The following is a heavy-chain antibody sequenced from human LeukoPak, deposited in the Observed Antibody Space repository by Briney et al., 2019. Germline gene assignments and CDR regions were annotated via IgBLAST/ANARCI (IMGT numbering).Heavy chain of an antibody. J-gene: IGHJ4*02. CDR3: ARGAAVAFDY. CDR2: MHHSGST. CDR1: GYSISTDYH. V-gene: IGHV4-38-2*01. Sequence: SETLSLTCAVSGYSISTDYHWGWIRQPPGKGLEWIGAMHHSGSTYYNPSLKSRVTISVDTSKNQVSLKLNSVTAADTAVYYCARGAAVAFDYWGQGTLATVSS. D-gene: IGHD6-19*01.